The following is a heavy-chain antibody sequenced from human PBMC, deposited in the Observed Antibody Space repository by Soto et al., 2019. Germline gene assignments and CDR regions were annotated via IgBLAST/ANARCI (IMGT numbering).Heavy chain of an antibody. D-gene: IGHD2-15*01. CDR1: GGSISSGGYY. Sequence: SETLSLTCTVSGGSISSGGYYWSWIRHHPGKGLEWIGYIYYSGSTYYNPSLKSRVTISVDMSKNQFSLKLSSVTAADTAVYYCARVRLKVVARPLYYFDYWGQGTLVTVST. CDR3: ARVRLKVVARPLYYFDY. V-gene: IGHV4-31*03. J-gene: IGHJ4*02. CDR2: IYYSGST.